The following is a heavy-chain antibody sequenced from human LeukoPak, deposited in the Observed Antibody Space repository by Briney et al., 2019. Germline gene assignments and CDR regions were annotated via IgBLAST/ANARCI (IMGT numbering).Heavy chain of an antibody. D-gene: IGHD4-17*01. CDR3: ARVLHGDYGWFRYFGL. Sequence: ASVKVSCKASGYTFTSYGISWVRQAPGQGLEWMGWISAYNGNTNYAQELQGRVTMTTDTSTSTAYMELRSLRSDDTAVYYCARVLHGDYGWFRYFGLWGRGTLVTVSS. CDR1: GYTFTSYG. CDR2: ISAYNGNT. V-gene: IGHV1-18*01. J-gene: IGHJ2*01.